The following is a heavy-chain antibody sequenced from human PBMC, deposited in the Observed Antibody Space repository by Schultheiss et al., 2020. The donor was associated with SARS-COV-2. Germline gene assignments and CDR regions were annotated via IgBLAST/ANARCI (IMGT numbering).Heavy chain of an antibody. J-gene: IGHJ6*02. Sequence: GGSLRLSCAASGFTFSSYAMSWVRQAPGKGLEWVSAISGSGGSTYYADSVKGRFTISRDNSKNTLYLQMNSLRAEDTAVYYCARDTVTTITGYYYYYGMDVWGQGTTVTVSS. CDR2: ISGSGGST. CDR1: GFTFSSYA. D-gene: IGHD4-17*01. CDR3: ARDTVTTITGYYYYYGMDV. V-gene: IGHV3-23*01.